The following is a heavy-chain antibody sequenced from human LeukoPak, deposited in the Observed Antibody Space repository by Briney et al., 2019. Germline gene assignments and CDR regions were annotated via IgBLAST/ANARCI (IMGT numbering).Heavy chain of an antibody. V-gene: IGHV1-2*02. J-gene: IGHJ4*02. Sequence: GASVKVSCKASGYTFTGYYMHWVRQAPGQGLEWMGWINPNSGGTNYAQKFQGRVTMTRDTSISTAYMELSRLRSDDTAVYYCARDLGLTRLRFLEWLLYSWGQGTLVTVSS. CDR2: INPNSGGT. D-gene: IGHD3-3*01. CDR3: ARDLGLTRLRFLEWLLYS. CDR1: GYTFTGYY.